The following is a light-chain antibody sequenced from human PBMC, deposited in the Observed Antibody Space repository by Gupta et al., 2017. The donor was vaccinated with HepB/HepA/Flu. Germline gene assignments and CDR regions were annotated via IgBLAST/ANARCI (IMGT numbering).Light chain of an antibody. CDR3: KQSESYSRT. Sequence: EIVLTQSPGTLSLSPGERATLSCRASQSVGSSYLAWYQQKPGQAPRLLSYGASSRATGIPDRLGGRGSGPDCTITISSLETKDFAVYDCKQSESYSRTFGEGTKVAIK. CDR2: GAS. J-gene: IGKJ4*02. CDR1: QSVGSSY. V-gene: IGKV3-20*01.